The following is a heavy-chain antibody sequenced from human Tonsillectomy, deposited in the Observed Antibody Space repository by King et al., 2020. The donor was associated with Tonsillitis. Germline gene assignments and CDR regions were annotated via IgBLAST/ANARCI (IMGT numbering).Heavy chain of an antibody. J-gene: IGHJ4*02. CDR3: AKDRDFDILTGPTPPYY. CDR2: IRYDGSNK. D-gene: IGHD3-9*01. Sequence: VQLVESGGGVVQPGGSLRLSCAASGFTFSSYGMHWVRQAPGKGLEWVAFIRYDGSNKYYADSVKGRFTISRDNSKNTLYLQMNSLRAEDTAVYYCAKDRDFDILTGPTPPYYWGQGTLVTVSS. V-gene: IGHV3-30*02. CDR1: GFTFSSYG.